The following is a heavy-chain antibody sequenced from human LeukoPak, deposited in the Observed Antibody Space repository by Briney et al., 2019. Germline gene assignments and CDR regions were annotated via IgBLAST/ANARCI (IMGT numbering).Heavy chain of an antibody. V-gene: IGHV4-59*01. J-gene: IGHJ4*02. Sequence: SETLSLTCTVSGGSISSYYWSWIRQPPGKGLEGIGYIYYSGSTNYNPSLKRRVTISVDASKNQFSLKLSSVTAADTAVYYCARDLGGSSADYWGQGTLVTVSS. CDR1: GGSISSYY. CDR2: IYYSGST. D-gene: IGHD6-6*01. CDR3: ARDLGGSSADY.